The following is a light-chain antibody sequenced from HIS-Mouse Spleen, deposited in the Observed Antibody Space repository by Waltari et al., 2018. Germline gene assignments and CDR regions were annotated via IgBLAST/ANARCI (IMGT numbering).Light chain of an antibody. Sequence: QSALTQPPSASGSPGQSVTISCTGTSSAVGGYHYRPGYQQHPGQAPNLMIYEVSTRPSGVPDRFSGSKSGNTASLTVSGLQAEDEADYYCSSYAGSNNLVFGGGTKLTVL. CDR2: EVS. J-gene: IGLJ2*01. V-gene: IGLV2-8*01. CDR3: SSYAGSNNLV. CDR1: SSAVGGYHY.